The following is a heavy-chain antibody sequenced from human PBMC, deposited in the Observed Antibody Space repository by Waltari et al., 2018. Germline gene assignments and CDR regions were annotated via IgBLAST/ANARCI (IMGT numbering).Heavy chain of an antibody. CDR3: ARERYYGSGSPLRY. V-gene: IGHV4-34*01. D-gene: IGHD3-10*01. CDR2: INHSGST. J-gene: IGHJ4*02. CDR1: GGSFSGYY. Sequence: QVQLQQWGAGLLKPSETLSLTCAVYGGSFSGYYWSWFRQPPGKGLEWIGEINHSGSTNYNPSLKSRVTISVDTSKNQFSLKLSSVTAADTAVYYCARERYYGSGSPLRYWGQGTLVTVSS.